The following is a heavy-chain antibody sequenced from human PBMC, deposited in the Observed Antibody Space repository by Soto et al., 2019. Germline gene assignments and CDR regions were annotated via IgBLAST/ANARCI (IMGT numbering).Heavy chain of an antibody. CDR2: MNPNSGNT. D-gene: IGHD6-13*01. J-gene: IGHJ2*01. Sequence: QVQLVQSGAEVKKPGASVKVSCKASGYTFTSYDINWVRQATGQGLEWMGWMNPNSGNTGYAQKFQGRVTMTRNTSISTAYMELSSLGSEDTAVYYWARRGIAAAGYYYYYYLDLWGRGTLVTVSS. CDR3: ARRGIAAAGYYYYYYLDL. CDR1: GYTFTSYD. V-gene: IGHV1-8*01.